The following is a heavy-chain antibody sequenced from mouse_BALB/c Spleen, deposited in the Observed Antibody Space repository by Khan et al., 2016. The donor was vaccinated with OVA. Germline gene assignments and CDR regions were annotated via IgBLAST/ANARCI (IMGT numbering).Heavy chain of an antibody. CDR1: GYTFSTYW. CDR3: ARDRIDY. J-gene: IGHJ2*01. Sequence: QVQLQQPGAELAKPGASVKMSCKASGYTFSTYWIHWVKQRPGQGLEWIGYINPSSGYTYYNQTFNDKATLSTDKSSSTAYLQLNNLTSEDSAVNYWARDRIDYWGQGTTLTVSS. CDR2: INPSSGYT. V-gene: IGHV1-7*01.